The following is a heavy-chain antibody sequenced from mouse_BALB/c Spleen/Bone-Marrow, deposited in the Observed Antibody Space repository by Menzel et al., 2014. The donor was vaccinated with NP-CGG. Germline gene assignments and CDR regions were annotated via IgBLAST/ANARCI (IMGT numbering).Heavy chain of an antibody. V-gene: IGHV2-2*02. J-gene: IGHJ4*01. CDR1: GFSLTSYG. CDR3: ARTYDYEGAMDY. Sequence: VQLQQSGPGLVQPSQSLSITCTVSGFSLTSYGVHWVRQSPGKGLEWPGVIWSGGGTDYNAAFISRLSISKDNSKRQVFFKMNSLQANDTAIYYCARTYDYEGAMDYWGQGTSVTVSS. D-gene: IGHD2-4*01. CDR2: IWSGGGT.